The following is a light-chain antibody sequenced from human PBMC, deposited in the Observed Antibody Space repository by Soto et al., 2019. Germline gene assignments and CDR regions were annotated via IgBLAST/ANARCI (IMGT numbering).Light chain of an antibody. CDR3: SSYTASSTLV. V-gene: IGLV2-14*01. CDR2: MVS. J-gene: IGLJ3*02. Sequence: SALTQPASVSGSPGQSITISCTGTSSDVGNYNYVSWYQQYPGRVPKLLIYMVSNRPSGVSHRFSGSKSGNTASLTISGLQAEDEADYYCSSYTASSTLVFGGGTQLTVL. CDR1: SSDVGNYNY.